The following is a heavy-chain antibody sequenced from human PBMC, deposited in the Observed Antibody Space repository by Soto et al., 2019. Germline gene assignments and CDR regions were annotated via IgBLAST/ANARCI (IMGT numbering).Heavy chain of an antibody. Sequence: SETLSLTCTVSGGSISSYYWSWIRQPPGKGLEWIGYIYYSGSTNYNPSLKSRVTISVDTSKNQFSLKLSSVTAADTAVYYCARHGRDYYGSGSPYYYYYYYMDVWGKGTTVTVSS. D-gene: IGHD3-10*01. J-gene: IGHJ6*03. CDR2: IYYSGST. V-gene: IGHV4-59*08. CDR3: ARHGRDYYGSGSPYYYYYYYMDV. CDR1: GGSISSYY.